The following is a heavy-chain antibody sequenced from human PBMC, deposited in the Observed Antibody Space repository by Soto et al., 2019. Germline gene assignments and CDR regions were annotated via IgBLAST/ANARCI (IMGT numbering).Heavy chain of an antibody. CDR1: RVAFSKFI. D-gene: IGHD6-19*01. Sequence: QAQLEQSGGEVKKPGSSVKVSCKASRVAFSKFIVTRVRQAPGLGLEWVGGIIPIFGTANYAQKFQGRVTITADESTSTSYMEVNNLRSEDTAVYYCAKVRYSSPLGYYYGMDVWGQGPTVTVSS. CDR2: IIPIFGTA. CDR3: AKVRYSSPLGYYYGMDV. V-gene: IGHV1-69*01. J-gene: IGHJ6*01.